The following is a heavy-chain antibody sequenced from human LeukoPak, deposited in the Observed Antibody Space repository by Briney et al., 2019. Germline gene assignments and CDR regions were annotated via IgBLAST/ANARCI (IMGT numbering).Heavy chain of an antibody. CDR1: GGSISSYY. CDR2: IYTSGGT. D-gene: IGHD3-10*01. CDR3: ARDQLLWFGELFGMDV. Sequence: SETLSLTCTVSGGSISSYYWSWIRQPAGKGLEWIGRIYTSGGTNYNPSLKSRVTMSVDTSKNQFSLKLSSVTAADTAVYYCARDQLLWFGELFGMDVWGQGTTVTVSS. J-gene: IGHJ6*02. V-gene: IGHV4-4*07.